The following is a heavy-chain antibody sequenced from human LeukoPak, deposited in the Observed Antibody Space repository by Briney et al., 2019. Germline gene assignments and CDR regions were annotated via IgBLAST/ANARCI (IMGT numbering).Heavy chain of an antibody. CDR1: GFTFKNYA. Sequence: GGSLRLSCAASGFTFKNYAMHWVRQAPGKGLEWVAVILSDGSNENYADSVKGRFTISRDNSKNTLYLQMNSLRAEDTAVYYCAKDLEVATHVFAGSLGYWGQGALLTVSS. CDR2: ILSDGSNE. D-gene: IGHD5-12*01. CDR3: AKDLEVATHVFAGSLGY. J-gene: IGHJ4*02. V-gene: IGHV3-30*18.